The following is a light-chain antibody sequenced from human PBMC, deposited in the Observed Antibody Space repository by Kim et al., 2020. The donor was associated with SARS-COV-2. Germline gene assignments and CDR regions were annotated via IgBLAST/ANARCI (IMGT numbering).Light chain of an antibody. CDR1: QSVSRSD. CDR3: QQYGSSPVT. V-gene: IGKV3-20*01. J-gene: IGKJ2*01. Sequence: LSPGERATLSCRARQSVSRSDLAWYQQKPGQAPRLLIHGASNRATGMSDRISGSGSGTDFTLTISRLEPEDFAVYYCQQYGSSPVTFGQGTKLEI. CDR2: GAS.